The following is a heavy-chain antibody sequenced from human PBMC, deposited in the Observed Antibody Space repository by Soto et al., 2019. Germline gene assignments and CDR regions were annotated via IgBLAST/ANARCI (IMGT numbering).Heavy chain of an antibody. V-gene: IGHV3-30*18. CDR2: ISYDGSNK. D-gene: IGHD1-26*01. Sequence: QVQLVESGGGVVQPGRSLRLSCAASGFTFSSYGMHWVRQAPGKGLEWVAVISYDGSNKYYADSVKGRFTISRDNSKNTLYLQMNSLRAEDTAVYYCAKSSPGNGYWGQGTLVTVSS. J-gene: IGHJ4*02. CDR3: AKSSPGNGY. CDR1: GFTFSSYG.